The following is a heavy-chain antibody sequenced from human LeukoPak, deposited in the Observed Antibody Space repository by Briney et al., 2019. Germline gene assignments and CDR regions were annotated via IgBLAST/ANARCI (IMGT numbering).Heavy chain of an antibody. CDR2: ISGSGGST. D-gene: IGHD2-2*01. J-gene: IGHJ4*02. V-gene: IGHV3-23*01. Sequence: PGGSLRLSCAASGFTFSSYAMSWVRQAPGKGLEWVSAISGSGGSTYYADSVKGRFTISRDNSKNTLYLQMNSLRAEDTAVYYCAKGGRRYCSSTSCYGLDYWGQGTLVTVSS. CDR3: AKGGRRYCSSTSCYGLDY. CDR1: GFTFSSYA.